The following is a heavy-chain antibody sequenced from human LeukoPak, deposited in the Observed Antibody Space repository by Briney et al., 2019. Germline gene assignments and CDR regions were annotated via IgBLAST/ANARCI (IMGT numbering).Heavy chain of an antibody. Sequence: ASLRLSCAASGFTFDDYGMSWLRQPPRKELQWVSGINWNSGSTGYADSVKGRFTISRDNAKNSLYLQMNTLSAEDTGLYYCARESITMVRGVSSYFMDVWGKGTTVTVCS. J-gene: IGHJ6*03. D-gene: IGHD3-10*01. CDR2: INWNSGST. CDR3: ARESITMVRGVSSYFMDV. V-gene: IGHV3-20*04. CDR1: GFTFDDYG.